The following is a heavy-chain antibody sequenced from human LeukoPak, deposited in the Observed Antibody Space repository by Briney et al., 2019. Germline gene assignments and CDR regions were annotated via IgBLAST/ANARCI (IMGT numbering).Heavy chain of an antibody. CDR3: ARDSLLTRTFDP. Sequence: SETLSLTCTVSGGSIRSDDYYWSWIRQPPGKGLEWIGYSYFSGSTYYNPSLKSRVTISVDTSKNQFSLKLSSVTAADTAVYYCARDSLLTRTFDPWGQGTLVTVSS. J-gene: IGHJ5*02. D-gene: IGHD3-16*01. CDR1: GGSIRSDDYY. CDR2: SYFSGST. V-gene: IGHV4-30-4*01.